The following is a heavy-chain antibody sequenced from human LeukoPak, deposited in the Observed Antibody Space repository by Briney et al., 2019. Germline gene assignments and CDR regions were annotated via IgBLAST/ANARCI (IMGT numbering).Heavy chain of an antibody. CDR1: GFTFSSYA. D-gene: IGHD5-24*01. V-gene: IGHV3-23*01. CDR2: IGGSGGST. J-gene: IGHJ4*02. Sequence: GGSLRLSCAASGFTFSSYAMSWVRQAPGKGLEWVSAIGGSGGSTYYADSVKGRFTISRDNSKNTLYLQMNSLRAEDTAVYYCAKTLGEMAAIGLFDYWGQGTLVTVSS. CDR3: AKTLGEMAAIGLFDY.